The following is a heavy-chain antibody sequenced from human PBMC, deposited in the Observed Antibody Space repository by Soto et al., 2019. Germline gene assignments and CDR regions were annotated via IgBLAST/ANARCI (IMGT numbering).Heavy chain of an antibody. CDR3: ARHVQPPIWSGYSYYMDV. V-gene: IGHV4-39*01. Sequence: SETLSLTCTVSGGSISSSRYYWGWIRQPPGKGLEWIGSIYYSGSTYYNPSLKSRVTISVDTSKNQFSLKLSSVTAADTAVYYCARHVQPPIWSGYSYYMDVWGKGTTVTVSS. J-gene: IGHJ6*03. CDR2: IYYSGST. CDR1: GGSISSSRYY. D-gene: IGHD3-3*01.